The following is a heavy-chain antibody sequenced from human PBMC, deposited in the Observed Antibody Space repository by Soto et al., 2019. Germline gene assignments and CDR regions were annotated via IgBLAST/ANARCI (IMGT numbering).Heavy chain of an antibody. J-gene: IGHJ6*02. CDR2: ISYDGSNK. Sequence: GGSLRLSCAASGFTFSSYGMHWVRQAPGKGLEWVAVISYDGSNKYYADSVKGRFTISRDNSKNTLYLQMNSLRAEDTAVYYCAKDQGWDYGSGSFLWGYYSPYGMDVWCPGLTVTVSS. V-gene: IGHV3-30*18. CDR3: AKDQGWDYGSGSFLWGYYSPYGMDV. D-gene: IGHD3-10*01. CDR1: GFTFSSYG.